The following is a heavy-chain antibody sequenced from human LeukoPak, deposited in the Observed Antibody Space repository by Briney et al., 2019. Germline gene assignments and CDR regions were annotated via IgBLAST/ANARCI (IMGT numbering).Heavy chain of an antibody. CDR1: GFTFSSYA. D-gene: IGHD6-13*01. CDR2: ISYDGSNK. J-gene: IGHJ5*02. V-gene: IGHV3-30-3*01. CDR3: AKGPRSGYSSTPGFDP. Sequence: GRSLRLSCAASGFTFSSYAMHWVRQAPGKGLEWVAVISYDGSNKYYADSVKGRFTISRDNSKNSLYLQMNSLRAEDTALYYCAKGPRSGYSSTPGFDPWGQGTLVTVSS.